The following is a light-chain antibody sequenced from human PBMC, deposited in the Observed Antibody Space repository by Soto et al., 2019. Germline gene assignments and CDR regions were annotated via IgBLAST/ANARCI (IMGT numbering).Light chain of an antibody. Sequence: QSALTQPASVSGSPGQSITISCTGTDSDVGGYNYVSWYQQHPGKAPNIMIYGVYNRPSGVSNRFSGSKSGNTASLPISGLQAEDEADYYCSSFTNNNTTHVVFGGGTKLTVL. CDR1: DSDVGGYNY. J-gene: IGLJ2*01. CDR3: SSFTNNNTTHVV. CDR2: GVY. V-gene: IGLV2-14*01.